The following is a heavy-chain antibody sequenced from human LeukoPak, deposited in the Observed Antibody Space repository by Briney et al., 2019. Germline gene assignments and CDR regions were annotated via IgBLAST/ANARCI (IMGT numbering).Heavy chain of an antibody. CDR1: GFNFSPCA. CDR2: ITAGTTHI. D-gene: IGHD6-13*01. J-gene: IGHJ4*02. Sequence: GGSLRLSCAASGFNFSPCAMTWVRQAPGKRLKWVSTITAGTTHIYYADSVKGRFTTSRDDAKTSLYLQLSSLRTEDTAVYYCARDGSGWSRDYWGQGTLVTVSS. CDR3: ARDGSGWSRDY. V-gene: IGHV3-21*01.